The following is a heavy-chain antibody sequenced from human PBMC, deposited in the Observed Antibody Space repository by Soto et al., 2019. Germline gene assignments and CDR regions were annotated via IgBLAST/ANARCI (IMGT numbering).Heavy chain of an antibody. CDR3: PNLSVPDTAMVWNHYYYYYGMDV. V-gene: IGHV3-23*01. J-gene: IGHJ6*02. CDR2: ISGSGGST. Sequence: EVQLLESGGGLVQPGGSLRLSCAASGFTFSSYAMSWVRQAPGKGLEWVSAISGSGGSTYYAASVKGRFNISRDNSKNTLYLQMKGLRAEDTAVYYCPNLSVPDTAMVWNHYYYYYGMDVWVQGTTVTVSS. D-gene: IGHD5-18*01. CDR1: GFTFSSYA.